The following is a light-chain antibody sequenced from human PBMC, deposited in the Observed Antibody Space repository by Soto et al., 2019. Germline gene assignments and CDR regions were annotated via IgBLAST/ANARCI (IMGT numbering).Light chain of an antibody. V-gene: IGLV1-44*01. Sequence: QSALTQPPSASGTPGQRVTISCSGSGSNIGSNFVSWYQQLPGAAPKLLMYNNNQRPSGVPDRFSGSKSGTSASLAVSGLQSEDEADYYCAAWDNSLNGVVFGGGTKSPS. J-gene: IGLJ2*01. CDR1: GSNIGSNF. CDR3: AAWDNSLNGVV. CDR2: NNN.